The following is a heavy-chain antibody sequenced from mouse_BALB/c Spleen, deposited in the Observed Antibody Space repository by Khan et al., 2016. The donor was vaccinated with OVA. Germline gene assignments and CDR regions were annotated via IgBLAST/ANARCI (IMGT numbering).Heavy chain of an antibody. CDR1: GFAFSSYD. J-gene: IGHJ1*01. D-gene: IGHD1-2*01. CDR2: ISSGGGST. V-gene: IGHV5-12-1*01. CDR3: ARIHYYGYWYFDV. Sequence: DVHLVESGGGLVKPGGSLKLSCAASGFAFSSYDMSWVRQTPEKRLEWVAYISSGGGSTYYPDTVKGRFTISRDNAKNTLYLQMSSLKSEDTAMYYCARIHYYGYWYFDVWGAGTTVTVSS.